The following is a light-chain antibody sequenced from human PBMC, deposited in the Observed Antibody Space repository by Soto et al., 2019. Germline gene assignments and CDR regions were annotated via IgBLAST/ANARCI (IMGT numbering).Light chain of an antibody. CDR3: QHYDTYSNT. CDR2: KAS. Sequence: DIQMTQSPSTLSASVGDRVTITCRASQSISIWLAWYQQKPGKAPKLLIYKASSLESGVPSRFSGSGSGTEFTLPISSLQPDDFATYYCQHYDTYSNTFGQGTKLDIK. V-gene: IGKV1-5*03. J-gene: IGKJ2*01. CDR1: QSISIW.